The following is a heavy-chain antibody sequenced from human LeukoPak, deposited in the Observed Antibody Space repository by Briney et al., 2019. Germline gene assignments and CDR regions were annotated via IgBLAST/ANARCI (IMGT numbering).Heavy chain of an antibody. CDR2: ISGSGGST. D-gene: IGHD3-10*01. CDR3: AKHLVRGVIGS. J-gene: IGHJ5*01. Sequence: GGSLRLSCAASGFTFSSYAMSWVRQAPGKGLEWVSAISGSGGSTYYADSVKGRFTIPRDNSKNALYLQMNSLRADDTALYYCAKHLVRGVIGSWGQGILVTVSS. V-gene: IGHV3-23*01. CDR1: GFTFSSYA.